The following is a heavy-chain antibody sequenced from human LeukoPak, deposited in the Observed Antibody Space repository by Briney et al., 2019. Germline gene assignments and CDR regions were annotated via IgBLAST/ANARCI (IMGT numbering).Heavy chain of an antibody. V-gene: IGHV3-74*01. Sequence: GGSLRLSCAASGFTFSSYWMRWVRQAPGKGLVWVSRINSVVRSTSYADSVKGRFTLSRDNAKNTLYLQMNSLRAEDTAVYYCARVTMVRGVTMEDYYYYYMDVWGKGTTVTVSS. J-gene: IGHJ6*03. CDR2: INSVVRST. CDR1: GFTFSSYW. CDR3: ARVTMVRGVTMEDYYYYYMDV. D-gene: IGHD3-10*01.